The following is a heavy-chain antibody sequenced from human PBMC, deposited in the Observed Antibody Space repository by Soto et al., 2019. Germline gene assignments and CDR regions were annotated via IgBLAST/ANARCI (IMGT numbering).Heavy chain of an antibody. CDR2: VNPSGGST. J-gene: IGHJ1*01. CDR3: AREENCSDGICYSEYFQR. V-gene: IGHV1-46*01. Sequence: ASVKVSCKASGYIFTAYSMHWVRQAPGQGLEWMGVVNPSGGSTNYAQKFQGRITMTRDTSTSTVYMDLSSLTSEDAAVYYCAREENCSDGICYSEYFQRWGQGTLVTVSS. CDR1: GYIFTAYS. D-gene: IGHD2-15*01.